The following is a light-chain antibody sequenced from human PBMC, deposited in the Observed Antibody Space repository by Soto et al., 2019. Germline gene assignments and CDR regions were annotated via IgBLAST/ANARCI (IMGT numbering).Light chain of an antibody. CDR3: QQYNSYSWT. Sequence: DIQMTQSPPTLSAFVGDRVTITCRASQSISTWLAWYQQKSGKAPKLLIYKASSLESGVPSRISGSGSGTEFTLTISSLQPDDFATYYCQQYNSYSWTFGQGTKVEIK. CDR1: QSISTW. CDR2: KAS. V-gene: IGKV1-5*03. J-gene: IGKJ1*01.